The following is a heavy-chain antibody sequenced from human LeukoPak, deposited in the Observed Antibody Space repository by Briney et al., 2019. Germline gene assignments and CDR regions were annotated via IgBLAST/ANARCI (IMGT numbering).Heavy chain of an antibody. CDR3: ARRPIVATITDAFDI. V-gene: IGHV4-59*08. J-gene: IGHJ3*02. Sequence: SETLSLTCTVSGGSISSYYWSWIRQPPGKGLEWIGYIYYSGGTNYNPSLKSRVTISVDTSKNQFSLKLSSVTAADTAVYYCARRPIVATITDAFDIWGQGTMVTVSS. CDR2: IYYSGGT. CDR1: GGSISSYY. D-gene: IGHD5-12*01.